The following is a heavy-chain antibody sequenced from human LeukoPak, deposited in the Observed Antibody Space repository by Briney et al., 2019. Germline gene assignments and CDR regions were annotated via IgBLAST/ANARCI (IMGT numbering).Heavy chain of an antibody. D-gene: IGHD3-22*01. V-gene: IGHV3-30*18. CDR3: AKSQHYYDSRGLLYYYCYYGMDV. Sequence: GRSLRLSCAASGFTFSSYGMHWVRQAPGKGLEWVAVISYDGSNKYYADSVKGRFTISRDNSKNTLYLQMNSLRAEDTAVYYCAKSQHYYDSRGLLYYYCYYGMDVWGQGTTVTVSS. CDR1: GFTFSSYG. CDR2: ISYDGSNK. J-gene: IGHJ6*02.